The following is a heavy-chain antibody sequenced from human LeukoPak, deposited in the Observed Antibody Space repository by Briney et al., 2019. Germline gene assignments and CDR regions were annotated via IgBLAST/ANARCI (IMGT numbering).Heavy chain of an antibody. V-gene: IGHV1-18*01. J-gene: IGHJ6*02. CDR3: AREKQWLVVNYQYGMDI. D-gene: IGHD6-19*01. Sequence: ASVKVSCKASGGTFSSYAIRWVRQAPGQGLEWMGWISGYGDNTNYEPKLQGRVTMTTDTSTNTAYMELRSLRSDDTAVYYCAREKQWLVVNYQYGMDIWGQGTTV. CDR1: GGTFSSYA. CDR2: ISGYGDNT.